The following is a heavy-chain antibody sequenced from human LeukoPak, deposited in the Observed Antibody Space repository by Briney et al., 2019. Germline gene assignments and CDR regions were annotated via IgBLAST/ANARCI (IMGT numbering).Heavy chain of an antibody. CDR3: ARASGSYSIDY. D-gene: IGHD1-26*01. J-gene: IGHJ4*02. CDR1: GGSISSSSYY. CDR2: IYYSGST. Sequence: NPSETLSLTCTVSGGSISSSSYYWGWIRQPPGKGLEWIGSIYYSGSTYYNPSLKSRVTISVDTSKNQSSLKLSSVTAADTAVYYCARASGSYSIDYWGQGTLVTVSS. V-gene: IGHV4-39*01.